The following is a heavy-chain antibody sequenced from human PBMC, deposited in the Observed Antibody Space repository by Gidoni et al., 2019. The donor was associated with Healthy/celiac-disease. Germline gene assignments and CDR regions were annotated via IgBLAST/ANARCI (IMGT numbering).Heavy chain of an antibody. CDR1: GWSFGGYY. D-gene: IGHD3-3*01. V-gene: IGHV4-34*01. CDR3: ARGRHITIFGVVIRGLYFDY. Sequence: QVQLQQWGAGLLKPSETLSPTCAAYGWSFGGYYWSWLRQPPGKGLEWIGEINLSGSTNYNPSLKSRVTISVDTSKNQFSLKLSSVTAADTAVYYCARGRHITIFGVVIRGLYFDYWGQGTLVTVSS. CDR2: INLSGST. J-gene: IGHJ4*02.